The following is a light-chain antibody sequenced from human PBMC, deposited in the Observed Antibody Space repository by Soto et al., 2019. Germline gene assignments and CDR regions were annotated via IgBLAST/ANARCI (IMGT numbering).Light chain of an antibody. CDR3: QQYYSTPIT. CDR1: QSVLYSSKNKNY. Sequence: DIVMTQSPDSLAVSLSERATIKCKSSQSVLYSSKNKNYLAWYQQKPGQPPKLLIYWASTRESGVPDRFSGSGSGTDFTLTISSLQAEDVAVYYCQQYYSTPITFGQGTRLEI. J-gene: IGKJ5*01. CDR2: WAS. V-gene: IGKV4-1*01.